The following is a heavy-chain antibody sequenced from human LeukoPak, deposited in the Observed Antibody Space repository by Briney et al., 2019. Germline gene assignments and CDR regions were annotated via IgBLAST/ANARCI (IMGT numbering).Heavy chain of an antibody. D-gene: IGHD3-3*01. J-gene: IGHJ4*02. CDR3: TTDPYYDFWSGYYRLGD. CDR2: IKSKTDGGTT. CDR1: GFTFSSYA. V-gene: IGHV3-15*01. Sequence: PGGSLRLSCAASGFTFSSYAMSWVRQAPGKGLEWVGRIKSKTDGGTTDYAAPVKGRFTISRDDSKNTLYLQMNSLKTEDTAVYYCTTDPYYDFWSGYYRLGDWGQGTLVTVSS.